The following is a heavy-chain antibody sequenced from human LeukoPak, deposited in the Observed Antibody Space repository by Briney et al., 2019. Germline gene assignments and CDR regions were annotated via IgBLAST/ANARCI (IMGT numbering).Heavy chain of an antibody. V-gene: IGHV4-61*10. Sequence: SETLSLTCTVSGNSISSGDNYWSWIRQPAGKGLEWIGYIYYTGSSSYNPSLRSRVTISADTSKNQFSLKLSSVTAADTAVYYCASRKLGNDYWGQGTLVTVSS. D-gene: IGHD7-27*01. CDR3: ASRKLGNDY. J-gene: IGHJ4*01. CDR2: IYYTGSS. CDR1: GNSISSGDNY.